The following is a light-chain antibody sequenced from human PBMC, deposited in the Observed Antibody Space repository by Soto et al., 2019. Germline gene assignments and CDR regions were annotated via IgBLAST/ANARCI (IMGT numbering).Light chain of an antibody. V-gene: IGLV2-23*01. CDR1: TSDVGTYNL. CDR3: FSYAGSPTSYV. Sequence: QSALTQPASVSGSPGQSITFSCILATSDVGTYNLVSWYQQHPDKAPKFLIYEGTKRPSGVSNRFSGSQSGNTASLTISGLQADDEADYYCFSYAGSPTSYVFGGGTKVTVL. CDR2: EGT. J-gene: IGLJ1*01.